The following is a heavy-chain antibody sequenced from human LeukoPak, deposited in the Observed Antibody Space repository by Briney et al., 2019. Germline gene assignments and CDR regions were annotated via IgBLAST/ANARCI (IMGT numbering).Heavy chain of an antibody. V-gene: IGHV3-21*01. CDR1: GFTFSSYS. CDR3: ARGYCSGGSCYSSGY. J-gene: IGHJ4*02. CDR2: ISSSSSYI. D-gene: IGHD2-15*01. Sequence: GGSLRLSCAASGFTFSSYSMNWVRQAPGKGLECVSSISSSSSYIYYADSVGGRFTISRDNAKNSLYLQMNSLRAEDTAVYYCARGYCSGGSCYSSGYWGQGTLVTVSS.